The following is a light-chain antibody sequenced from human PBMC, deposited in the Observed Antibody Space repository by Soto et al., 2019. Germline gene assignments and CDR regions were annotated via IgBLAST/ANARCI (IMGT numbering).Light chain of an antibody. Sequence: AIRMTQSPPSLSASTGDRVTITCRASQDVSSSLAWYQQKPGKVPKLLISAASTLQSGVPSRFSGSGSVSDFTLTISCRQSEDFATYYCQQDYSYPWTFGQGTKVEV. V-gene: IGKV1-8*01. CDR2: AAS. CDR3: QQDYSYPWT. J-gene: IGKJ1*01. CDR1: QDVSSS.